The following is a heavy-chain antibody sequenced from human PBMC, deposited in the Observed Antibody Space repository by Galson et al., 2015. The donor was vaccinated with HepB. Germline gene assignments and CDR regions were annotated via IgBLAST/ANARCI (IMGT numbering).Heavy chain of an antibody. D-gene: IGHD2-8*01. CDR1: GFIFDDYA. Sequence: SLRLSCAASGFIFDDYAMHWVRQAPGKGLEWVSGISWNSNNIDYAGSVKGRFTISRDNAKNSLYLHMNSLRVEDTAFYYCAKGRGVVLEYAIVHWGQGTLVTVSS. CDR3: AKGRGVVLEYAIVH. J-gene: IGHJ4*02. V-gene: IGHV3-9*01. CDR2: ISWNSNNI.